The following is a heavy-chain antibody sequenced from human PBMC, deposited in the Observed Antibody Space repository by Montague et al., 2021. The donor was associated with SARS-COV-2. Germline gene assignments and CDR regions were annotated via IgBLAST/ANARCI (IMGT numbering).Heavy chain of an antibody. D-gene: IGHD3-22*01. J-gene: IGHJ5*02. Sequence: SETLSLTCVVYGGSFSGYYWSWIRQPPGKGLEWIGEINHSGSTNYNPSLKSRVTISVDTSKKQFSLRLNSVTAADTAVYYCARDYYDSTGLNWFDPWGQGLLVTVSS. V-gene: IGHV4-34*01. CDR2: INHSGST. CDR1: GGSFSGYY. CDR3: ARDYYDSTGLNWFDP.